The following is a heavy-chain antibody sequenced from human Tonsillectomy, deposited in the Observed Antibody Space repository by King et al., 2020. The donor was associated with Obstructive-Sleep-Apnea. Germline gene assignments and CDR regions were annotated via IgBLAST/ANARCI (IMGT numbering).Heavy chain of an antibody. CDR3: VRDRGIAVAGPYDGMDV. CDR2: IWYDGRNK. V-gene: IGHV3-33*01. J-gene: IGHJ6*02. CDR1: GFTFSSYG. D-gene: IGHD6-19*01. Sequence: VQLVESGGGVVQPGRSLRLSCAASGFTFSSYGMHWVRQAPGKGLEWVAVIWYDGRNKYYEDSVKGRFTISGDNSKNTLYLQMNSLRAEDTAVYYCVRDRGIAVAGPYDGMDVWGQGTTVTVSS.